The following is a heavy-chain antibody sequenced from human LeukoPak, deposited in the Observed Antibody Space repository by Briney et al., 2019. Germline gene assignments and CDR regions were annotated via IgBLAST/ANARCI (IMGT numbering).Heavy chain of an antibody. V-gene: IGHV4-59*01. CDR2: IHYSGST. J-gene: IGHJ6*03. CDR3: ARDRLSYYYYMDV. Sequence: SETLSLTCTVSGGSISNYYWSWIRQPPGKGLEWIGYIHYSGSTNYNPSLKSRVTISVDTSKNQFSLKLSSATAADTAVYYCARDRLSYYYYMDVWGKGTTVTVSS. CDR1: GGSISNYY.